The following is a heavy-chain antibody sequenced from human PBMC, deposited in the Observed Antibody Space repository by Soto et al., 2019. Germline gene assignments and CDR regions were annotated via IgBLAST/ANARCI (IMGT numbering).Heavy chain of an antibody. Sequence: GGSLRLSCAASGFTFSGYYMSWIRQAPWKGKEWVSYISSSSSYTNYADSVKGRFTISRDNAKNSLYLQMNSLRAEATAVYYCVRSITYYYDSSGYYDDYWGHGTLVTVSS. CDR2: ISSSSSYT. D-gene: IGHD3-22*01. V-gene: IGHV3-11*03. CDR1: GFTFSGYY. CDR3: VRSITYYYDSSGYYDDY. J-gene: IGHJ4*01.